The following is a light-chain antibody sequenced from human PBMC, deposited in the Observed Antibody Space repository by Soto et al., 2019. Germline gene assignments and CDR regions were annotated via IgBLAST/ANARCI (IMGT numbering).Light chain of an antibody. J-gene: IGKJ3*01. CDR2: AAS. CDR1: QSISSY. V-gene: IGKV1-39*01. CDR3: QQSYSTLT. Sequence: DIQMTQSPSSLSASVGDRVTITCRARQSISSYLNWYQQKPGKAPKLLIYAASSLQSGVPSRFSGSGSGTDFTLTIILLQPEDFATYYCQQSYSTLTFGPGNKVDIK.